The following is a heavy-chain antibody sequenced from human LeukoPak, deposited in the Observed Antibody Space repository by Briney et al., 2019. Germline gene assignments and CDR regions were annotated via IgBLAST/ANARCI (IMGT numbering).Heavy chain of an antibody. D-gene: IGHD2-15*01. J-gene: IGHJ4*02. Sequence: GGSLRLSCTASGFIFSDYVMIWVRQAPGKGLEWVSGITASGDRTYYGDSVKGRFTVSRDNSKNTVYLEMNSLRVDDTAVYYCARRDIVVIVSASDYWGQGTLVTVSS. CDR1: GFIFSDYV. CDR2: ITASGDRT. CDR3: ARRDIVVIVSASDY. V-gene: IGHV3-23*01.